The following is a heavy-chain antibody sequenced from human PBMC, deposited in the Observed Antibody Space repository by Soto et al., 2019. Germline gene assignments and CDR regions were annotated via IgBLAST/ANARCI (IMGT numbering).Heavy chain of an antibody. CDR1: GDSVSSNSAA. Sequence: PSQTLSLTCAISGDSVSSNSAAWNWIRQSPSRGLEWLGRTYYRSKWYNDYAVSVKSRITINPDTSKNQFSLQLNSVTPEDTAVYYCAREAPYAITFGGVIVTPGAFDIWRQGTMVTVSS. CDR3: AREAPYAITFGGVIVTPGAFDI. V-gene: IGHV6-1*01. D-gene: IGHD3-16*02. CDR2: TYYRSKWYN. J-gene: IGHJ3*02.